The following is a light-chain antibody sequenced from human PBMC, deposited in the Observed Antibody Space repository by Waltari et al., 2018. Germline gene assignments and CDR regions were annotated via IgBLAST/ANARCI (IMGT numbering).Light chain of an antibody. Sequence: DIQLTQSPSFLSASVGDRVTITCRASQGISSYLPWYQQKPGKAPKLLIYAASILQSGVPSRFSGSGSGTEFTLTISSLQPEDFATYYCQQLNSYPPYSFCQGTRLEIK. CDR3: QQLNSYPPYS. CDR2: AAS. J-gene: IGKJ2*03. CDR1: QGISSY. V-gene: IGKV1-9*01.